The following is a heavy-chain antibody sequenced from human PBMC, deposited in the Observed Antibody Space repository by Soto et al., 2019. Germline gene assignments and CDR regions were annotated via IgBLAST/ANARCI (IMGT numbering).Heavy chain of an antibody. J-gene: IGHJ4*02. D-gene: IGHD2-2*01. CDR2: IYSGGST. CDR3: ARAAYCSSTSCYGGPLGFDY. V-gene: IGHV3-53*01. CDR1: GFTVSSNY. Sequence: GGSLRLSCAASGFTVSSNYMSWVRQAPGKGLEWVSVIYSGGSTYYADSVKGRFTISRDNSKNTLYLQMNSLRAEDTAVYYCARAAYCSSTSCYGGPLGFDYWGRGTLVTVSS.